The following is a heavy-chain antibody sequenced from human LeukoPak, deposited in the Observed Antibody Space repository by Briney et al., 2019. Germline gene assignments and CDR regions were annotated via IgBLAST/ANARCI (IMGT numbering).Heavy chain of an antibody. Sequence: SETLSLTCTVSGGSISSYYWNWIRQPPGKGVEWIGYIYYSGSTNYNPSLKSRVTISVDTSKNQFSLKLSSVTAADTAVYYCAREWELSRAFDIWGQGTMVTVSS. CDR2: IYYSGST. CDR1: GGSISSYY. D-gene: IGHD1-26*01. J-gene: IGHJ3*02. V-gene: IGHV4-59*01. CDR3: AREWELSRAFDI.